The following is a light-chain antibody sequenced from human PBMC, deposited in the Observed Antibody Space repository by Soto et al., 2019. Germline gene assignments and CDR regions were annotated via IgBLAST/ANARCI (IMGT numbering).Light chain of an antibody. CDR1: SSDIGRYNL. CDR2: GVT. CDR3: SSYTSSSTLV. J-gene: IGLJ1*01. Sequence: QSALAQPASVSGSPGQSITISCTGTSSDIGRYNLVSWYQQYPGKAPKLVIYGVTNRPSGVSNRFSGSKSGNTASLTISGLQAEDEADYYCSSYTSSSTLVFGTGTKVTVL. V-gene: IGLV2-14*02.